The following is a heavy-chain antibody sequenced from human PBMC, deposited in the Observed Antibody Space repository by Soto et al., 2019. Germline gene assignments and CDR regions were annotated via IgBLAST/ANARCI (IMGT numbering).Heavy chain of an antibody. CDR1: GYTFTSYA. V-gene: IGHV1-3*05. Sequence: QVQLVQSGAEEKKPGASVKLSCKASGYTFTSYAIHWMRQAPGQRPEWMGWINVGNGNTKYSQKIQGRVTIIRDTSATTAYMELSSLRSDDTAVYYCARSPGEAFDLWGQGTLVTVSS. CDR2: INVGNGNT. J-gene: IGHJ5*02. CDR3: ARSPGEAFDL.